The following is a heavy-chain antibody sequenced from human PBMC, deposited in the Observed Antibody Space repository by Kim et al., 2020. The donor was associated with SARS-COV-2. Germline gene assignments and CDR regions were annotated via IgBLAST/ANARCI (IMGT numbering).Heavy chain of an antibody. D-gene: IGHD6-19*01. CDR1: GFTFSSYS. Sequence: GGSLRLSCAASGFTFSSYSMNWVRQAPGKGLEWVSSISSSSSYIYYADAVKGRFTISRDNAKNSLYLQMNSLRAEDTDVYYCARNRGSGWNYFDYWGQGTLVTVSS. V-gene: IGHV3-21*01. J-gene: IGHJ4*02. CDR2: ISSSSSYI. CDR3: ARNRGSGWNYFDY.